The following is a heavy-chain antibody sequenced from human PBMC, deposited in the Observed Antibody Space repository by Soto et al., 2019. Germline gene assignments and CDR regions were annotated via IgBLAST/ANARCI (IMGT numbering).Heavy chain of an antibody. V-gene: IGHV1-69*01. D-gene: IGHD2-2*01. CDR3: ARSQGSSTSLEIYYYFYYGMDV. CDR2: ITPISDTT. Sequence: QVQLVQSGAEVKKPGSSVKVSCKASGGTFSSYAISWVRQAPGQGLEWLGGITPISDTTNYAQKFQGRVTITADESTSPAYMSLSSLRTEDTAVYYCARSQGSSTSLEIYYYFYYGMDVWGQGTTVTVSS. J-gene: IGHJ6*02. CDR1: GGTFSSYA.